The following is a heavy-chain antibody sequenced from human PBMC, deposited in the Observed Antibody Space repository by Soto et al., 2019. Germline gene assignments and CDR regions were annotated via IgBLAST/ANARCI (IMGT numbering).Heavy chain of an antibody. Sequence: SETLSLTCTVSGGSISSSSYYWGWIRQPPGKGLEWIGSIYYSGSTYYNPSLKSRVTISVDTSKNQFSLKLSSVTAADTAVYYCARFGRTAPVGYYYYYYAMDVWGQGTTVTVSS. CDR3: ARFGRTAPVGYYYYYYAMDV. D-gene: IGHD3-16*01. CDR1: GGSISSSSYY. CDR2: IYYSGST. J-gene: IGHJ6*02. V-gene: IGHV4-39*01.